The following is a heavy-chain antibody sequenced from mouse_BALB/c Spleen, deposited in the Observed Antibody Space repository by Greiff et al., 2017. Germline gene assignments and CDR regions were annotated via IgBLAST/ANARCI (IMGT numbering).Heavy chain of an antibody. Sequence: EVKVVESGGGLVQPGGSLKLSCAASGFTFSSYTMSWVRQTPEKRLEWVAYISNGGGSTYYPDTVKGRFTISRDNAKNTLYLQMSSLKSEDTAMYYCARSGNGYYPFAYWGQGTLVTVSA. CDR3: ARSGNGYYPFAY. D-gene: IGHD2-3*01. J-gene: IGHJ3*01. CDR2: ISNGGGST. V-gene: IGHV5-12-2*01. CDR1: GFTFSSYT.